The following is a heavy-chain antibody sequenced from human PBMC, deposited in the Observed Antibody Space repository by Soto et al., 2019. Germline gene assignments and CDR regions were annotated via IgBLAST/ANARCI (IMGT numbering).Heavy chain of an antibody. J-gene: IGHJ6*02. Sequence: SETLSLTCTVSGGSISSGDYYWSWIRQPPGKGLEWIGYIYYSGSTYYNPSLKSRVTISVDTSKNQFSLKLSSVTAADTAVYYCARAPNGATYYYYGMDVWGQGTTVTVS. CDR2: IYYSGST. CDR3: ARAPNGATYYYYGMDV. V-gene: IGHV4-30-4*01. D-gene: IGHD1-26*01. CDR1: GGSISSGDYY.